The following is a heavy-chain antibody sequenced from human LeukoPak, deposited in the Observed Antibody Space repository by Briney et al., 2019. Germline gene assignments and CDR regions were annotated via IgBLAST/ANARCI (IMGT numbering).Heavy chain of an antibody. Sequence: GGSLRLSCAASGFTFSSYAMSWVREAPGGGREWVSAISGSGGSTYYADFVKGRFTISRDNSKNTLYLQMNSLRAEDTAVYYCAKDREDIVVVVAAESFDYWGQGTLVTVSS. J-gene: IGHJ4*02. CDR3: AKDREDIVVVVAAESFDY. CDR1: GFTFSSYA. D-gene: IGHD2-15*01. V-gene: IGHV3-23*01. CDR2: ISGSGGST.